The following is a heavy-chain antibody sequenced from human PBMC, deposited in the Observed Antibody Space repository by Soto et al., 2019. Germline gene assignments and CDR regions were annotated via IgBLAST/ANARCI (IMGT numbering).Heavy chain of an antibody. CDR2: ISASGRDI. Sequence: VQLLESGGDLVQPGGSLRLSCAASGFTFSNFAMSWVRQAPGRGLEWVSGISASGRDIHYADSVKDRFTVSRDNSKNTLYLQMNSLRAEDTAIYYCAKGKTSGWYYFDYWDQGALVTVSS. D-gene: IGHD6-19*01. CDR1: GFTFSNFA. V-gene: IGHV3-23*01. J-gene: IGHJ4*02. CDR3: AKGKTSGWYYFDY.